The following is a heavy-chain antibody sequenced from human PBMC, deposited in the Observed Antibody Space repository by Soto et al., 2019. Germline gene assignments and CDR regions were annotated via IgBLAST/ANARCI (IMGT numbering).Heavy chain of an antibody. CDR2: IYYSGST. CDR1: GGSISSGGYY. CDR3: AREWRLRGYYYYGMDV. V-gene: IGHV4-31*03. D-gene: IGHD4-17*01. Sequence: PSETLSLTCTVSGGSISSGGYYWSWIRQHPGKGLEWIGYIYYSGSTYYNPSLKSRVTISVDTSKNQFSLKLSSVTAADTAVYYCAREWRLRGYYYYGMDVWGQGTTVTVSS. J-gene: IGHJ6*02.